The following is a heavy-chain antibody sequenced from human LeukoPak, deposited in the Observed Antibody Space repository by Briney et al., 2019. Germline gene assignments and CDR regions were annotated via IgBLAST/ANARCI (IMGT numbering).Heavy chain of an antibody. CDR3: ARDGYSSSWYGGGYYYYGMDV. CDR1: VGTFSSYA. D-gene: IGHD6-13*01. J-gene: IGHJ6*02. Sequence: SVTVSCKASVGTFSSYAISWVRQAPGQGLEWMGRIIPILGIANYAQKFQGRVTITADKSTSTAYMELSSLRSEDTAVYYCARDGYSSSWYGGGYYYYGMDVWGQGTTVTVSS. V-gene: IGHV1-69*04. CDR2: IIPILGIA.